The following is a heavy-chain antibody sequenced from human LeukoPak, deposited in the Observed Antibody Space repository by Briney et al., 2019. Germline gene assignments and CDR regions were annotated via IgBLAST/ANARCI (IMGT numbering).Heavy chain of an antibody. CDR2: ISDTGRST. CDR1: GFTFSSYA. V-gene: IGHV3-23*01. Sequence: GGSLRLSCAASGFTFSSYAMSWVRQAPGKWLEWVSGISDTGRSTYYADSVKGRFTISRSNSKNTLYLQMNSLRDEDTAVYYCAKVLRGLAYYGDYRDWGQGTLVTVSS. CDR3: AKVLRGLAYYGDYRD. D-gene: IGHD4-17*01. J-gene: IGHJ4*02.